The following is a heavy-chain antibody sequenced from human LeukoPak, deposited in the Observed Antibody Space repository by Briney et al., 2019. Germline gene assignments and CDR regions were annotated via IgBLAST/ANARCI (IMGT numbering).Heavy chain of an antibody. J-gene: IGHJ4*02. CDR3: ARDGGTYYYDSSGYYFDY. D-gene: IGHD3-22*01. CDR1: GFTFSSYA. CDR2: TSGSGGST. V-gene: IGHV3-23*01. Sequence: GGSLRLSCAASGFTFSSYAMSWVRQAPGKGLEWVSATSGSGGSTYYADSVKGRFTISRDNAKNSLYLQMNSLRAEDTAVYYCARDGGTYYYDSSGYYFDYWGQGTLVTVSS.